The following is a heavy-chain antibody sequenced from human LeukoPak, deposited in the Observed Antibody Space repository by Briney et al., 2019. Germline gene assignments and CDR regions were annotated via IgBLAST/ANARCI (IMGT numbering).Heavy chain of an antibody. D-gene: IGHD3-22*01. V-gene: IGHV1-2*02. CDR2: INPNSGGT. CDR3: ARAGVYYDSSGSLGF. Sequence: ASVKVSCTASGYTFTGYYMHWVRQAPGQGLEWMGWINPNSGGTNYAQKFQGRVTMTRDTSISTAYMELSRLRSDDTAVYYCARAGVYYDSSGSLGFWGQGTTVTVSS. J-gene: IGHJ6*02. CDR1: GYTFTGYY.